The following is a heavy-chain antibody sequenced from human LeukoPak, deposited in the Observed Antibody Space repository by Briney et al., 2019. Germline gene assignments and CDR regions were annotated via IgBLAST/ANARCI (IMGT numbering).Heavy chain of an antibody. CDR2: INQDGSVK. V-gene: IGHV3-7*01. J-gene: IGHJ3*02. CDR3: ARDPDHGALDI. CDR1: GFTFSNSW. D-gene: IGHD4-17*01. Sequence: PGESLRLSCAVSGFTFSNSWFTWVRQAPGKGLEWVAPINQDGSVKSSVDSVKGRFTISRDNAMNSLYLHMTSLRVEDTAVYYCARDPDHGALDIWGQGTVVTVSS.